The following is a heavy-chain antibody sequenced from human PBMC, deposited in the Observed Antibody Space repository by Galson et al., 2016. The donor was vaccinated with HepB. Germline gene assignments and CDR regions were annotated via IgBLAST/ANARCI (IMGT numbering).Heavy chain of an antibody. D-gene: IGHD2-15*01. CDR2: ISSSSSSI. Sequence: SLRLSCAASGFTFSSYTMNRVRQAPGKGLEWVSYISSSSSSIYYADSVKGRFTISRDNAKNSLYLQMNSLRDEDTAVYYCATQYCSGGSCYSAAPGYWYFDLWGRGTLVTVSS. CDR3: ATQYCSGGSCYSAAPGYWYFDL. CDR1: GFTFSSYT. J-gene: IGHJ2*01. V-gene: IGHV3-48*02.